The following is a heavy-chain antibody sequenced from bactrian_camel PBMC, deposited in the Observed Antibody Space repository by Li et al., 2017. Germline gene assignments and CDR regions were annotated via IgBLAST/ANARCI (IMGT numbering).Heavy chain of an antibody. CDR3: VGGEDELYCSYGPPRNFPY. CDR1: GYSGTRCG. CDR2: LSPSGHV. V-gene: IGHV3S53*01. Sequence: VQLVESGGGSVHPGDSLKLSCKASGYSGTRCGVGWYRQIPGKDRELVSSLSPSGHVSYGESVKGRFTISEDLAKNTWYLQMDNLKTADTGVYYCVGGEDELYCSYGPPRNFPYWGRGTQVTVS. J-gene: IGHJ4*01. D-gene: IGHD2*01.